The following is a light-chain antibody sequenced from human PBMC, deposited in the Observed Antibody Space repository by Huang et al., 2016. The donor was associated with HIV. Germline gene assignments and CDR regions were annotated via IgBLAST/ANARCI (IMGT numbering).Light chain of an antibody. CDR3: QQYNDWPPIT. CDR2: DAS. Sequence: EIVMTQSPDTLSVFPGERVTLSCRASTSVSSSLAWYQQKYGQAPRLLFYDASTRATGIPARFSASGSGTEFTLTINSLLSEDFAVYYCQQYNDWPPITFGQGTRLDMK. V-gene: IGKV3-15*01. CDR1: TSVSSS. J-gene: IGKJ5*01.